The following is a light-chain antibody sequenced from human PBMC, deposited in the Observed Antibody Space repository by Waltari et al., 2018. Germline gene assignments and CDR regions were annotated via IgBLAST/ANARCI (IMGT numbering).Light chain of an antibody. Sequence: DVVMTQSPLSLPVTLGQPASISCRSSQSLVHSDGNTYLNWFQQRPGQSPRRLIYKVSNRDSGVPDRCSGSGSGTDFTLKISRVEAEDFGVYYCMQGTHWPWTFGQGTKVEIK. CDR1: QSLVHSDGNTY. V-gene: IGKV2-30*02. J-gene: IGKJ1*01. CDR2: KVS. CDR3: MQGTHWPWT.